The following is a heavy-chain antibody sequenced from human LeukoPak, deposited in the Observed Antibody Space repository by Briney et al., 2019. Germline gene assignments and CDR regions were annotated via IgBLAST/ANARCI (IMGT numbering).Heavy chain of an antibody. J-gene: IGHJ4*02. CDR2: INPSGGST. D-gene: IGHD2-2*01. CDR1: GYTFTSYY. V-gene: IGHV1-46*01. Sequence: ASVKVSCKASGYTFTSYYMHWVRQAPGQGLEWMGIINPSGGSTSYAQKFQGRVTMTRDTSTSTVYMELSRLRSDDTAVYYCARAMAVWWIPSSTSCWGDYWGQGTLVTVSS. CDR3: ARAMAVWWIPSSTSCWGDY.